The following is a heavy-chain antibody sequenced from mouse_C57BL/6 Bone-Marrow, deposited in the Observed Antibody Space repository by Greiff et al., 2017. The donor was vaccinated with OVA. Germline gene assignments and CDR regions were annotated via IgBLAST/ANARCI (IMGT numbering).Heavy chain of an antibody. CDR2: INYDGSST. J-gene: IGHJ2*01. D-gene: IGHD2-2*01. CDR1: GFTFSDYY. Sequence: EVMLVESEGGLVQPGSSMKLSCTASGFTFSDYYMAWVRQVPEKGLDWVANINYDGSSTYYLDSLKSRFIISRDNAKNILYLQMRSLKSEDTATYYCARDGDGYEGLYCDYWGQGTTLTVSS. V-gene: IGHV5-16*01. CDR3: ARDGDGYEGLYCDY.